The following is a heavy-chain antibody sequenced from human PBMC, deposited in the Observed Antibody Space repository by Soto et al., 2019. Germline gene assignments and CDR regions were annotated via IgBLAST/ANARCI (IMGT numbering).Heavy chain of an antibody. CDR1: GGSISSGVYY. CDR3: ARTLLWFGGALNYFDY. D-gene: IGHD3-10*01. V-gene: IGHV4-31*03. Sequence: PSETLSLTCTVSGGSISSGVYYWSWIRHHPGKGLEWIGYIYYSGSTYYNPSLKSRVTISVDTSKNQFSLKLSSVTAADTAVYYCARTLLWFGGALNYFDYWGQGTLVTVSS. CDR2: IYYSGST. J-gene: IGHJ4*02.